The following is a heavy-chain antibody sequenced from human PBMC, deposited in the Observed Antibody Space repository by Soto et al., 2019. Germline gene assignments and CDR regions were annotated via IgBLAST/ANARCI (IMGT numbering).Heavy chain of an antibody. CDR2: ISSSSSTI. CDR1: GYTFTSYG. CDR3: ATLFGSSSWSRYYYYGMDV. J-gene: IGHJ6*02. D-gene: IGHD6-13*01. Sequence: ASVKVSCKASGYTFTSYGISWVRQAPGQGLEWVSYISSSSSTIYYADSVKGRFTISRDNAKNSLYLQMNSLRDEDTAVYYCATLFGSSSWSRYYYYGMDVWGQGTTVTVSS. V-gene: IGHV3-48*02.